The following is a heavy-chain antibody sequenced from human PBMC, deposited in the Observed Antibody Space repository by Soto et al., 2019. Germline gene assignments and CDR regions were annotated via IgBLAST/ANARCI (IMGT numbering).Heavy chain of an antibody. CDR3: VRDVGNFYDESPTGQFDY. CDR1: GGSIRTTNW. CDR2: IYHSGST. Sequence: QVHLQESGPGLVKPSGTLALTCAVSGGSIRTTNWWSWVRQPPGKGLEWIGEIYHSGSTKYNPSLKSRVTISVDKSKNQFSLKLSSVTAADTAVYYCVRDVGNFYDESPTGQFDYWGQGTLVTVSS. V-gene: IGHV4-4*02. J-gene: IGHJ4*02. D-gene: IGHD3-22*01.